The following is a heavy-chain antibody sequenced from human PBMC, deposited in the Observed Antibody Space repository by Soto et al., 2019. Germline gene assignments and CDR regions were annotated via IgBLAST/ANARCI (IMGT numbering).Heavy chain of an antibody. J-gene: IGHJ4*02. D-gene: IGHD1-1*01. CDR1: GFTFSSYS. CDR2: ISSSSSTI. Sequence: PGGSLRLSCAASGFTFSSYSMNWVRQAPGKGLEWVSYISSSSSTIYYADSVKGRFTISRDNAKNSLYLQMNSLRAEDTAVYYGGRADWSPRQTFDDWGEGTLVTVSS. V-gene: IGHV3-48*01. CDR3: GRADWSPRQTFDD.